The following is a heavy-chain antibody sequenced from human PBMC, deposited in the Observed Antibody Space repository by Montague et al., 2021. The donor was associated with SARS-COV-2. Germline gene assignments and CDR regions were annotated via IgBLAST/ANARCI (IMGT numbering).Heavy chain of an antibody. V-gene: IGHV4-61*08. CDR2: IYYSGST. J-gene: IGHJ4*02. D-gene: IGHD6-13*01. CDR1: GGSVTSGGYY. Sequence: SETLSLTCTVSGGSVTSGGYYWSWIRQSPGKGLEWIGYIYYSGSTNYXPSLKSRVTISLDTSKNQFSLKLTSVTAADTAVYYCARVSLAAAATRSDYWGQGTLVTVSS. CDR3: ARVSLAAAATRSDY.